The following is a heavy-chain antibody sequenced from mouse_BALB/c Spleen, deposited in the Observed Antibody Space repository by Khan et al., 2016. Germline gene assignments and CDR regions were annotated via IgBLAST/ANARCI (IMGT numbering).Heavy chain of an antibody. V-gene: IGHV1S136*01. CDR2: INPFNDGT. CDR3: ARSGNWAMDD. D-gene: IGHD2-1*01. J-gene: IGHJ4*01. Sequence: VQLQQSGPELVKPGASVKMSCQASGFTFISYVMHWVKQKPGQGLEWIGYINPFNDGTNYNENFKGKATLTSDKSSSTAYLDLSSLTSEDSAVYYWARSGNWAMDDWGQGTSVTGS. CDR1: GFTFISYV.